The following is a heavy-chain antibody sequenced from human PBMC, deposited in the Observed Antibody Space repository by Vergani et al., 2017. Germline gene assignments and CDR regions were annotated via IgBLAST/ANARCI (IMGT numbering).Heavy chain of an antibody. J-gene: IGHJ4*02. D-gene: IGHD6-19*01. CDR2: ISSSSSYI. CDR3: ARPSARGSGWYDY. CDR1: GFTFSSYS. Sequence: EVQLLESGGGLVQPGGSLRLSCAASGFTFSSYSMNWVRQAPGKGLEWVSSISSSSSYIYYADSVKGRFTISRDNAKNSLYLQMNSLRAEDTAVYYCARPSARGSGWYDYWGQGTLVTVSS. V-gene: IGHV3-21*01.